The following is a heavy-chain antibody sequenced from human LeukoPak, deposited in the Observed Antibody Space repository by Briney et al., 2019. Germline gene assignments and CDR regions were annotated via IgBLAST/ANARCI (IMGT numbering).Heavy chain of an antibody. CDR3: ARVSGGWELLYYFDY. J-gene: IGHJ4*02. CDR1: GXTVSSNY. V-gene: IGHV3-66*01. Sequence: GGSLRLSCAASGXTVSSNYMSWVRQAPGKGLEWVSVIYSGGSTYYADSVKGRFTISRDNSKNTLYLRMNSLRAEDTAVYYCARVSGGWELLYYFDYWGQGTMVTVSS. D-gene: IGHD1-26*01. CDR2: IYSGGST.